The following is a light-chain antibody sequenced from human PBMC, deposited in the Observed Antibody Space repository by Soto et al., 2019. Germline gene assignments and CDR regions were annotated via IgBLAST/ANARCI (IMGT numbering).Light chain of an antibody. CDR3: LHDYDYPRT. CDR1: QSISSY. J-gene: IGKJ1*01. Sequence: IQMTQSPSSLSASVGDRVIITCRASQSISSYLNWYQQKPGKAPKXLIYAASTLQSGVPSRFSGSGSGTDLTITIRSLQPEDSENYDCLHDYDYPRTFGQGTKVDIK. V-gene: IGKV1-6*01. CDR2: AAS.